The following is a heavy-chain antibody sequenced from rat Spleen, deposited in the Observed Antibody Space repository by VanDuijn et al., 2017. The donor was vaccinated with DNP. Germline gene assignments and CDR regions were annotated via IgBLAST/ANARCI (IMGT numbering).Heavy chain of an antibody. Sequence: EVQLVESGGDLVQPGRSLKLSCAASGFTFSDYYMAWVRQAPTKGLEWVASISYVGGNTYYRDSVKGRFTISRDNAKSSLFLQMDSLRSDDTATYYCATGYYAMDAWGQGTSVTVSS. J-gene: IGHJ4*01. CDR2: ISYVGGNT. CDR1: GFTFSDYY. CDR3: ATGYYAMDA. V-gene: IGHV5-20*01.